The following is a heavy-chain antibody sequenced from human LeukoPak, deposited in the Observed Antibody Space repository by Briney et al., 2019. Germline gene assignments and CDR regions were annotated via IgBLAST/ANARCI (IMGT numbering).Heavy chain of an antibody. CDR2: MNGSGGII. Sequence: GGSLRLSCAVSGLTFSDSFMSWIRQAPGKGLEWISYMNGSGGIIYHADSVEGRFTISRDNAKNTLYLQMNSLRAEDTAVYYCARPAHSSVDYWGQGTLVTVSS. CDR3: ARPAHSSVDY. D-gene: IGHD5-18*01. J-gene: IGHJ4*02. V-gene: IGHV3-11*01. CDR1: GLTFSDSF.